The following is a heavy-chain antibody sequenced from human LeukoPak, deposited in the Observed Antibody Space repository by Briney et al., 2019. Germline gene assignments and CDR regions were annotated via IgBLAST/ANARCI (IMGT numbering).Heavy chain of an antibody. CDR3: ASGASYVWGSYRSGSFDY. Sequence: PSETLSLTCAVYGGSFSGYYWSWIRQPPGKGLEWIGAINHSGSTNYNPSLKSRVTISVDTSKNQFSLKLSSVTAADTAVYYCASGASYVWGSYRSGSFDYWGQGTLVTVSS. D-gene: IGHD3-16*02. V-gene: IGHV4-34*01. J-gene: IGHJ4*02. CDR1: GGSFSGYY. CDR2: INHSGST.